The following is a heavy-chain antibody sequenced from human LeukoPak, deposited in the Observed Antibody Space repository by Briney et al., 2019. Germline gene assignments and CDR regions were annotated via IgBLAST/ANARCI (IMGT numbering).Heavy chain of an antibody. J-gene: IGHJ4*02. V-gene: IGHV3-23*01. D-gene: IGHD6-19*01. CDR2: ISDSGDTT. CDR3: AKDARRSDGWYFFDH. Sequence: PGGSLRLSCAASGFAFSSQAMGCVRQAPGKGLEWVSVISDSGDTTYYADSVKGRFTISRDNSKNTLYLQLNSLRAEDKAIYYCAKDARRSDGWYFFDHWGQGALVTVSS. CDR1: GFAFSSQA.